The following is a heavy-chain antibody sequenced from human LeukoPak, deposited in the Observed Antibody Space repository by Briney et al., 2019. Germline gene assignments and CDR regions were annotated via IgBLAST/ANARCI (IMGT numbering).Heavy chain of an antibody. V-gene: IGHV4-59*11. CDR2: IYYSGST. J-gene: IGHJ6*03. Sequence: SETLSLTCTVSGGSISSHYWSWIRQPPGKGLEWIGYIYYSGSTNYNPSLKSRVTISVDTSKNQFSLKLSSVTAADTAVYYCAREDGYGYYYYMDVWGKGTTVTVSS. CDR3: AREDGYGYYYYMDV. D-gene: IGHD5-24*01. CDR1: GGSISSHY.